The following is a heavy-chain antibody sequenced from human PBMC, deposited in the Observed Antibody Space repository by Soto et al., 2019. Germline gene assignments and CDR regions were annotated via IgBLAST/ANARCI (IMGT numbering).Heavy chain of an antibody. CDR3: ARDILTGNYYYGMDV. D-gene: IGHD3-9*01. CDR2: IYYSGST. V-gene: IGHV4-31*03. J-gene: IGHJ6*02. CDR1: GGSISSGGYY. Sequence: QVQLQESGPGLVKPSQTLSLTCTVSGGSISSGGYYWSWIRQHPGKGLEWIGYIYYSGSTYSNPSLKSRVTISVDTSKNQFSLKLSSVTAADTAVYYCARDILTGNYYYGMDVWGQGTTVTVSS.